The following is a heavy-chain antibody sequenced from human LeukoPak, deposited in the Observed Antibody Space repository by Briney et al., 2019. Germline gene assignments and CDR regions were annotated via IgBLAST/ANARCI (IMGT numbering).Heavy chain of an antibody. V-gene: IGHV3-30*01. Sequence: GGSLRLSCAASGFTFSSYAMHWVRQAPGKGLEWVAVISYDGSNKYYADSVEGRFTISRDNSKNTLYLQMNSLRAEDTAVYYCARDPTIAAGTYYFDYWGQGTLVTVSS. CDR2: ISYDGSNK. CDR3: ARDPTIAAGTYYFDY. CDR1: GFTFSSYA. J-gene: IGHJ4*02. D-gene: IGHD6-13*01.